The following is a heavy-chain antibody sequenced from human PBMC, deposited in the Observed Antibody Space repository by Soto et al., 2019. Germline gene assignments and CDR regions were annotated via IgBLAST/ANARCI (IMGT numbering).Heavy chain of an antibody. V-gene: IGHV3-21*01. CDR3: ARAVDGGGYSSGWYGGYYYYGMDV. J-gene: IGHJ6*02. CDR1: EFPFSSSA. Sequence: GGSLRLSCSASEFPFSSSAMNWVRQAPGKGLERVSSISSSSSYIYYADSVKGRFTISRDNAKNSLYLQMNSLRAEDTAVYYCARAVDGGGYSSGWYGGYYYYGMDVWGQGTTVTVSS. D-gene: IGHD6-19*01. CDR2: ISSSSSYI.